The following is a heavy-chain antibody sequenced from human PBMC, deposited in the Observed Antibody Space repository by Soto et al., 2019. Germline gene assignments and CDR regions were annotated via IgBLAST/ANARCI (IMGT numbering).Heavy chain of an antibody. CDR2: IYHGGST. V-gene: IGHV4-30-2*06. CDR1: GGSISSGGYS. CDR3: ARDRYDGYYLDS. J-gene: IGHJ4*02. D-gene: IGHD3-16*01. Sequence: QLQLQESGSGLLKPSQTLSLTCAVSGGSISSGGYSWNWIRQSPGKGLGWIGYIYHGGSTSYNPSFKGQATISVDMSNTQFSLKLSSVPPADTAVYYCARDRYDGYYLDSGGQGTRVTVSS.